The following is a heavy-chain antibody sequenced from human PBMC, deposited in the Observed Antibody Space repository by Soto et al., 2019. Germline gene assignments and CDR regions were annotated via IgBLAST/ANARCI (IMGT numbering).Heavy chain of an antibody. V-gene: IGHV1-2*04. J-gene: IGHJ6*02. CDR1: GYTFTGYY. CDR2: INPNSGGT. D-gene: IGHD5-12*01. CDR3: ARRVATTYYYYGMDV. Sequence: ASVKVSCKASGYTFTGYYMHWVRQAPGQGLEWMGWINPNSGGTNYAQKFQGWVTMTRDTSISTAYMELSRLRSDDTAVYYCARRVATTYYYYGMDVWGQGTTVTVSS.